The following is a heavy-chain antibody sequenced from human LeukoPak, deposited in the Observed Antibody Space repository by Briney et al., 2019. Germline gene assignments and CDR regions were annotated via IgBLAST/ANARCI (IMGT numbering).Heavy chain of an antibody. CDR2: IGGDGIA. D-gene: IGHD6-19*01. CDR3: AKMGWAAVGMSGGGY. J-gene: IGHJ4*02. CDR1: GFTFTDHP. V-gene: IGHV3-69-1*01. Sequence: GGSLRLSCVASGFTFTDHPMNWVRQAPGKGLEWISYIGGDGIAFYADSVKGRFTASKDDARKSMYLQMNSLRVEDTAVYYCAKMGWAAVGMSGGGYWGQGILVTVSS.